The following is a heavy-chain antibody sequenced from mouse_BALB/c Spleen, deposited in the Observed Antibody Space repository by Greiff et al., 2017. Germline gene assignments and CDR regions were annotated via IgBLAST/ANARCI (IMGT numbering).Heavy chain of an antibody. CDR3: ARGAVPYAMDY. CDR1: GFNIKDYY. Sequence: VTLKVCGAELVRPGALVKLSCKASGFNIKDYYMHWVKQRPEQGLEWIGWIDPENGNTIYDPKFQGKASITADTSSNTAYLQLSSLTSEDTAVYYCARGAVPYAMDYWGQGTSVTVSS. CDR2: IDPENGNT. V-gene: IGHV14-1*02. J-gene: IGHJ4*01.